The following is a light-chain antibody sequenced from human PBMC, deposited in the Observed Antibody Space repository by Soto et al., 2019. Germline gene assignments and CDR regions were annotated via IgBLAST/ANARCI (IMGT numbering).Light chain of an antibody. CDR2: GAF. Sequence: ERVMTQAPATLSVSPGERATLSCRASQSVSSDLAWYQQKPGQGPRLLIYGAFNRATGVPARFSGSGSGTEFTLTISSLQSEDFAGYYCQQYNNWTLTFGGGTKVEIQ. J-gene: IGKJ4*01. CDR3: QQYNNWTLT. CDR1: QSVSSD. V-gene: IGKV3-15*01.